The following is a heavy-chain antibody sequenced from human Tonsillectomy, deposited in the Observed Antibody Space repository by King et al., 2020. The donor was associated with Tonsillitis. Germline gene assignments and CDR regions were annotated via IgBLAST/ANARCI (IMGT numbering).Heavy chain of an antibody. CDR3: AKIESSSGYYDMDV. J-gene: IGHJ6*02. V-gene: IGHV1-69*01. Sequence: PLVQSGAEVKKPGSSVKVSCKASGGTFSRFAISWVRQAPGQGLEWMGGIIPIFGTPNYALKFRDRVTITADEPTSTAYMELTSLKSEDTAVYYCAKIESSSGYYDMDVWGQATPVTVSS. D-gene: IGHD3-22*01. CDR2: IIPIFGTP. CDR1: GGTFSRFA.